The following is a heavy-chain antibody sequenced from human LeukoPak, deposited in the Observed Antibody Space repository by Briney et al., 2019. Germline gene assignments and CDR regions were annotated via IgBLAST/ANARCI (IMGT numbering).Heavy chain of an antibody. D-gene: IGHD2-21*02. CDR1: GFSFSSYA. CDR3: AQGGHDFNPFYY. J-gene: IGHJ4*02. V-gene: IGHV3-23*01. CDR2: IKGGGGDP. Sequence: PGGSLRLSCAASGFSFSSYAMGWVRQAPGEGVEWVSSIKGGGGDPFYADSVRGRFTISRDKSKNTLYLQLNSLRAEDTAVYFCAQGGHDFNPFYYWGQGTLVTVSS.